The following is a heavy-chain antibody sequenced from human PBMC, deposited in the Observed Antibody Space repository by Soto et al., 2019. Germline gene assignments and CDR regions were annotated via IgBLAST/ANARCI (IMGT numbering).Heavy chain of an antibody. J-gene: IGHJ3*02. D-gene: IGHD2-15*01. CDR2: ISGSGGST. CDR1: GFTFSSYA. V-gene: IGHV3-23*01. Sequence: GGSLRLSCAASGFTFSSYAMSWVRQAPGKGLEWVSAISGSGGSTYYADSVKGRFTISRDNSKNTLYLQMNSLRAEDTAVYHCAKDQGYCSGGSCYPDAFDIWGQGTMVTVTS. CDR3: AKDQGYCSGGSCYPDAFDI.